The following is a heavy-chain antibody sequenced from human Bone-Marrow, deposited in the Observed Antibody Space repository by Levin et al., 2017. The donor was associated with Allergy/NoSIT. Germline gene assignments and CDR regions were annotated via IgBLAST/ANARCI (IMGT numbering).Heavy chain of an antibody. V-gene: IGHV5-51*01. Sequence: GGSLRLSCKDSGYNFAHYWIDWVRQMPGKGLEWMGIIYPDDSDTRYSPSFQGQVTISADKSINTAYLQWRSLKASDTAMYYCASQGGSSGNAFDIWGQGTMVTVSS. CDR3: ASQGGSSGNAFDI. D-gene: IGHD6-25*01. CDR2: IYPDDSDT. CDR1: GYNFAHYW. J-gene: IGHJ3*02.